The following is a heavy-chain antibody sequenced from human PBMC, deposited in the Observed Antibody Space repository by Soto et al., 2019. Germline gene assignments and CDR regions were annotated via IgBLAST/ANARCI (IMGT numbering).Heavy chain of an antibody. CDR1: GFTFSSYW. D-gene: IGHD4-17*01. CDR3: ARVPHELPTVTTDIFDY. J-gene: IGHJ4*02. V-gene: IGHV3-74*01. Sequence: EVQLVESGGGLVQPGGSLRLSCAASGFTFSSYWMHWVRQAPGKGLVWVSRINSDGSSTSYADSVKGRFTISRDNAKNTLYLQMNSLRAEDTAVYYCARVPHELPTVTTDIFDYWGQGTLVTVSS. CDR2: INSDGSST.